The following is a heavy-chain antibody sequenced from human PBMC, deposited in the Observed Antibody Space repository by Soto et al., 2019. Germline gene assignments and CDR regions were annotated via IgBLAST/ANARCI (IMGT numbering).Heavy chain of an antibody. D-gene: IGHD7-27*01. V-gene: IGHV1-8*01. Sequence: QVQLVQSGAEVKKPGASVKVSCKAAAYTFTSYDINWVRQATGQDFEWMGWMNPNNGNTAYAQKFQGRVTMTRDTSKSTAFMERSSLTSEDTAVYYCARGPRNWGVDYWGQGTLVTVST. CDR1: AYTFTSYD. J-gene: IGHJ4*02. CDR2: MNPNNGNT. CDR3: ARGPRNWGVDY.